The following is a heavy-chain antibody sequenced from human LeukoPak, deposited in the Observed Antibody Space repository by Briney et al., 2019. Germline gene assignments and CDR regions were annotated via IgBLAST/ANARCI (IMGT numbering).Heavy chain of an antibody. V-gene: IGHV3-74*01. J-gene: IGHJ4*02. Sequence: GGSLRLSCAASGFSFSSYWMHWVRQAPGKGLVWVSRINSDGSSATYADSVKGRFTISRDNAKNTLYLQMNSLRGEDTAVYYCARDRATAMFDYWAQGTLVTVSS. D-gene: IGHD5-18*01. CDR1: GFSFSSYW. CDR3: ARDRATAMFDY. CDR2: INSDGSSA.